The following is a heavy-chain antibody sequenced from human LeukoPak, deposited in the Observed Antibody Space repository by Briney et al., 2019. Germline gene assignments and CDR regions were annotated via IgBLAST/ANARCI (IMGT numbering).Heavy chain of an antibody. CDR2: ISWNSGSI. D-gene: IGHD3-22*01. V-gene: IGHV3-9*01. J-gene: IGHJ4*02. Sequence: PGGSLRLSCAASGFTFDDYAMHWVRQAPGKGLEWVSGISWNSGSIGYADSVKGRFTISRDNAKNSLYLQMNSLRAEDTALYYCAKSVGYYYDSSGYTDYWGQGTLVTVSS. CDR3: AKSVGYYYDSSGYTDY. CDR1: GFTFDDYA.